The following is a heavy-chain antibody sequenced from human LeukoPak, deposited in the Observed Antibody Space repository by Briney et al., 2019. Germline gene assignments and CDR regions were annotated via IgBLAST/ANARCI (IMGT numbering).Heavy chain of an antibody. Sequence: PSETRSLTCTVSGGSIRSYYWSWIRQPPGKGRGWIGYINYSGNTDYNPSLKSRVTVSVDTSKNQFSLNLRSVTAADAAVYYCARGAVNVAARYFDWWGQGTLVTVSS. J-gene: IGHJ4*02. CDR3: ARGAVNVAARYFDW. CDR1: GGSIRSYY. D-gene: IGHD6-6*01. V-gene: IGHV4-59*01. CDR2: INYSGNT.